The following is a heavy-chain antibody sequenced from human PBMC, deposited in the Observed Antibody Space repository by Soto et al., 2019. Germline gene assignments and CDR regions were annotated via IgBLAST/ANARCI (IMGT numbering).Heavy chain of an antibody. J-gene: IGHJ5*02. D-gene: IGHD6-19*01. Sequence: ASVKVSCKASGYTFTSYGISWVRQAPGQGLEWMGWISAYNGNTNYAQKLQGRVTMTTDTSTSTAYMELRSLRSDDTAVYYCAREARDSSGWYWFDPWGQGTLVTVSS. CDR3: AREARDSSGWYWFDP. CDR1: GYTFTSYG. V-gene: IGHV1-18*01. CDR2: ISAYNGNT.